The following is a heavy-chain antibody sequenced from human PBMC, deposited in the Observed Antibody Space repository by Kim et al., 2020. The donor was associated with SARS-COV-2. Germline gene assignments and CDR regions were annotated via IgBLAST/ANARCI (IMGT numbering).Heavy chain of an antibody. CDR3: ARGGQKDGSGSYFSRYYYGMDV. CDR1: GFTFSSYD. Sequence: GGSLRLSCAASGFTFSSYDMHWVRQATGKGLEWVSAIGTAGDPYYPGSVKGRFTISRENAKNSLYLQMNSLRAGDTAVYYCARGGQKDGSGSYFSRYYYGMDVWGQGTTVTVSS. J-gene: IGHJ6*02. CDR2: IGTAGDP. V-gene: IGHV3-13*05. D-gene: IGHD3-10*01.